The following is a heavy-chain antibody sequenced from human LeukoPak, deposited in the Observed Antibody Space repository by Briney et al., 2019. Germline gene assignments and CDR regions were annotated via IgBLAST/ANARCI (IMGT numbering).Heavy chain of an antibody. V-gene: IGHV3-7*01. CDR3: ASSSSSWADFDY. CDR1: GFTFSSYW. Sequence: PGGSLRLSCVASGFTFSSYWMSWVRQAPGKGLEWVANIKQDGSQRYYADSLKGRFTVSRDNAENSLYPQMNSLGAEDTAVYYCASSSSSWADFDYWGQGTLVTVSS. CDR2: IKQDGSQR. D-gene: IGHD6-6*01. J-gene: IGHJ4*02.